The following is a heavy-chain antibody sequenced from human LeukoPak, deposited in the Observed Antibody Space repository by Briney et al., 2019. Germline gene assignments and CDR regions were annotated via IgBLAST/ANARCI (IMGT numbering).Heavy chain of an antibody. CDR3: ARATRNGYDY. Sequence: GGSLRLSCEASGFTFNIYGMNWVRQAQGKGPEWVSYIGSRSVTTHYADSVKGRFTVSRDDAQNALYLQMNSLRRDDTAVYYCARATRNGYDYWGHGTRVTVSS. J-gene: IGHJ4*01. CDR1: GFTFNIYG. D-gene: IGHD5-24*01. V-gene: IGHV3-48*04. CDR2: IGSRSVTT.